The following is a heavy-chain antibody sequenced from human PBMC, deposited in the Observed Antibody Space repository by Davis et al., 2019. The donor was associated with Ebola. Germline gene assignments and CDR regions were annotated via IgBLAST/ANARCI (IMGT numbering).Heavy chain of an antibody. V-gene: IGHV7-4-1*02. CDR1: GYPFTDFA. Sequence: AASVKVSCKASGYPFTDFAINWLRQAPGQGFEWLGWITTNTASPTYARGFSERFVFSLDTSVNTAFLQINNLRAEDTAIYYCARGMGELALNWGQGTLVTVSS. J-gene: IGHJ4*02. CDR2: ITTNTASP. CDR3: ARGMGELALN. D-gene: IGHD3-16*01.